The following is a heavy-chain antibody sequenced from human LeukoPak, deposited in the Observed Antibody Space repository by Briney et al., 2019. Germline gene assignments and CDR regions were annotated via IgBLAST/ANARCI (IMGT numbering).Heavy chain of an antibody. Sequence: GGSLRLSCAASGFTFSSYSMNWVRQAPGKGLEWVSSITSGSSYIYYADSVKGRFAISRDNAKSSLYLQMDSLRAEDAAVYYCARDPYSGNYGAYYYYYMDVWGKGTTVTISS. CDR3: ARDPYSGNYGAYYYYYMDV. D-gene: IGHD1-26*01. CDR1: GFTFSSYS. J-gene: IGHJ6*03. V-gene: IGHV3-21*01. CDR2: ITSGSSYI.